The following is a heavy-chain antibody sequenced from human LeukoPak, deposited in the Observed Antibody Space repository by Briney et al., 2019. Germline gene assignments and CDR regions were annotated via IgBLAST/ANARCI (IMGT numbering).Heavy chain of an antibody. Sequence: ASVKVSCKASGYTFTSYGISWVRQAPGQGLEWMGWISAYNGNTNYAQKLQGRVTMTTDTSTSIAYMELRSLRSEDTAVYYCARDGRRQQLLHAFDIWGQGTMVTVSS. D-gene: IGHD6-13*01. CDR1: GYTFTSYG. CDR3: ARDGRRQQLLHAFDI. J-gene: IGHJ3*02. CDR2: ISAYNGNT. V-gene: IGHV1-18*01.